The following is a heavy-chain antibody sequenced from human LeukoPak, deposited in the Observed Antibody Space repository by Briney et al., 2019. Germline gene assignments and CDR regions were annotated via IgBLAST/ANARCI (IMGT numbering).Heavy chain of an antibody. J-gene: IGHJ5*02. D-gene: IGHD5-18*01. Sequence: SETLSLTCTVSGGSISGYYWSWIRQPPGKGPEWIGYIYYSGSTNYNPSLKSRVTISVDTSKNQFSLKMNSVTAADTAVYYCARHVGYGNNWFDPWGQGTLVTVSS. CDR2: IYYSGST. CDR1: GGSISGYY. CDR3: ARHVGYGNNWFDP. V-gene: IGHV4-59*08.